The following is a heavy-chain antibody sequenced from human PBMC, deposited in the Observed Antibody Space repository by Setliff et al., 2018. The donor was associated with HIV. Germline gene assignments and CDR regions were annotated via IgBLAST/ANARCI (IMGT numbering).Heavy chain of an antibody. V-gene: IGHV3-7*01. Sequence: PGGSLRLSCAASGFTVSSNYMSWVRQAPGKGLEWVATIKPDGSERSYVDSVKGRFTISRDNAENSLYLQMNSLRVENTAVYYCARFGVAYGIDVWGQGTTVTVSS. J-gene: IGHJ6*02. CDR2: IKPDGSER. CDR1: GFTVSSNY. CDR3: ARFGVAYGIDV. D-gene: IGHD3-10*01.